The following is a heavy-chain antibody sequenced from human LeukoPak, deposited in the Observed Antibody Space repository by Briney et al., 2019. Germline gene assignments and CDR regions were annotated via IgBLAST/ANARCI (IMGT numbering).Heavy chain of an antibody. CDR3: AKDMATIRAFDF. J-gene: IGHJ3*01. CDR2: ISGSGSST. V-gene: IGHV3-23*01. CDR1: GFAFSTEA. Sequence: GGSLRLSCAAYGFAFSTEARSWVRQAPEKGLEWVSVISGSGSSTYYVDSVKGRFTISRDNSKNTLYLQMNSLRAEDTADYYCAKDMATIRAFDFWGQGTMVTVSS. D-gene: IGHD5-24*01.